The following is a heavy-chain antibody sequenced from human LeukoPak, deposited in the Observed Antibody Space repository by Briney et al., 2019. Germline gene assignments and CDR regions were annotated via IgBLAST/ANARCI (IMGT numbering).Heavy chain of an antibody. CDR1: GYTFTSYD. CDR3: AREGGEGAFDI. J-gene: IGHJ3*02. CDR2: MNPNSGNT. Sequence: AASVTVSCTASGYTFTSYDINWVRQAPGQGLEWMGWMNPNSGNTGYAQKFQGRVTMTRNTSISTAYMELSSLRSEDTAVYYCAREGGEGAFDIWGQGTMVTVSS. D-gene: IGHD2-21*01. V-gene: IGHV1-8*01.